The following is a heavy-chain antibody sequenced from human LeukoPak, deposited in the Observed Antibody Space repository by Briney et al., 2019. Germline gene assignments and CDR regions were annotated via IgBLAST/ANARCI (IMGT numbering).Heavy chain of an antibody. D-gene: IGHD4-11*01. V-gene: IGHV1-18*01. Sequence: ASVKVSCKASGYTFTSYGISWVRQAPGQGLEWMGWISAYNGNTNYAQKLQGRVTMTTDTSTSTAHMELRSLRSDDTAVYYCATRGTVTTLNYFDYWGQGTLVTVSS. CDR3: ATRGTVTTLNYFDY. CDR1: GYTFTSYG. J-gene: IGHJ4*02. CDR2: ISAYNGNT.